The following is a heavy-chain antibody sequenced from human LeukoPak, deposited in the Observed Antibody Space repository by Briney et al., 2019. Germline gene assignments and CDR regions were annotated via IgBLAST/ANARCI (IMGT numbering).Heavy chain of an antibody. J-gene: IGHJ4*02. CDR1: GYTFTTYW. CDR3: ARHGIASVYGDSIDC. Sequence: GESLKISCQTSGYTFTTYWIGWVRQMPGKGLEWIGIIYPGDSNIIYSPSFQGQVTISADKSINTAYLRWSSLRASDTAMYYCARHGIASVYGDSIDCWGQGTLVTVSS. D-gene: IGHD4-17*01. CDR2: IYPGDSNI. V-gene: IGHV5-51*01.